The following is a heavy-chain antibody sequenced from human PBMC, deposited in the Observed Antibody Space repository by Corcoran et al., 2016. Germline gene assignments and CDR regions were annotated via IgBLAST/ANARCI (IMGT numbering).Heavy chain of an antibody. CDR2: IYPGDSDT. D-gene: IGHD3-9*01. Sequence: EVQLVQSGAEVKKPGESLKISCKGSGYSFTSYWIGWVRQMPGKGLAWMGIIYPGDSDTRYSPSFQGQVTISADKSSSPAYLQWSSLKASATAMYYWARARDDILTGYYGMDVWGQGTTVTVSS. CDR1: GYSFTSYW. CDR3: ARARDDILTGYYGMDV. J-gene: IGHJ6*02. V-gene: IGHV5-51*01.